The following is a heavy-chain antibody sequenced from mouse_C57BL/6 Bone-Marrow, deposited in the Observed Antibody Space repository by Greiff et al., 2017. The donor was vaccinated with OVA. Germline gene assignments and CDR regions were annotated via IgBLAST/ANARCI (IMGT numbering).Heavy chain of an antibody. CDR1: GYTFTSYW. V-gene: IGHV1-50*01. CDR2: IDPSDSYT. Sequence: VQLQQPGAELVKPGASVKLSCKASGYTFTSYWMQWVKQRPGQGLEWIGEIDPSDSYTNYNQKFKGKATLTVDTSSSTAYMQLSSLTSEDSAVYYCAREDLYWYFDVWGTGTTVTVSS. CDR3: AREDLYWYFDV. J-gene: IGHJ1*03.